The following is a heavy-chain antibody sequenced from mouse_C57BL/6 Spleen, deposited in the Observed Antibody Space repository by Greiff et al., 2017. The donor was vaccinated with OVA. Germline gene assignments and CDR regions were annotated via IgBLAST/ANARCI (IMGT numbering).Heavy chain of an antibody. D-gene: IGHD4-1*01. CDR1: GYTFTDYY. Sequence: QVQLKESGAELVRPGASVKLSCKASGYTFTDYYINWVKQRPGQGLEWIARIYPGSGNTYYNEKFKGKATLTVEKSSSTAYMQLRSLASADSDVYICARDDLGRRYAMDYWGQGTSVTVSS. CDR3: ARDDLGRRYAMDY. CDR2: IYPGSGNT. V-gene: IGHV1-76*01. J-gene: IGHJ4*01.